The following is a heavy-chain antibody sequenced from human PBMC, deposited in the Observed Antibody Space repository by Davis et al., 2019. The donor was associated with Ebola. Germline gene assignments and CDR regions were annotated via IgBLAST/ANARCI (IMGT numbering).Heavy chain of an antibody. V-gene: IGHV4-59*01. D-gene: IGHD2-15*01. J-gene: IGHJ4*02. CDR1: GGSISSYY. CDR2: IYYSGST. Sequence: MPSETLSLTCTVSGGSISSYYWSWIRQPPGKGLEWIGYIYYSGSTNYNPSLKSRVTISVDTSKNQFSLKLSSVTAADTAMYYCARMEGGSVGSLWGQGTQVTVSS. CDR3: ARMEGGSVGSL.